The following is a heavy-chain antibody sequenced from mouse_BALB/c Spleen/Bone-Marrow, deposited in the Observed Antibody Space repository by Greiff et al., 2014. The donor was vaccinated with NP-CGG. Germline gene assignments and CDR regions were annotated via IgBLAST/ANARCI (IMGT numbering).Heavy chain of an antibody. CDR1: GYSFTSYW. CDR3: TRRTATLDY. V-gene: IGHV1-5*01. J-gene: IGHJ2*01. Sequence: VQLQQSGTVLARPGASVKMSCKASGYSFTSYWIHWVKQRPGQGLEWIGAIYPGDSDTSFNQKFKDKAKLTAVTPASTAYMELSSLTNEDSAVYYCTRRTATLDYWGQGTTLTVSS. D-gene: IGHD1-2*01. CDR2: IYPGDSDT.